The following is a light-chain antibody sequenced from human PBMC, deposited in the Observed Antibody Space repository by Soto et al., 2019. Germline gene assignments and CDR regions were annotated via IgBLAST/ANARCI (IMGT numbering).Light chain of an antibody. V-gene: IGLV1-44*01. Sequence: QAVVTQSPSASGTPGQRVIIACSGSSSNIGSNHVNWYRHLPGAAPKLLIFRSDQRPSGVPDRFSGSKSGTTASLAISGLQSGDEADYYCAAWDDSRYGVVFGGGTKLTVL. CDR1: SSNIGSNH. J-gene: IGLJ2*01. CDR3: AAWDDSRYGVV. CDR2: RSD.